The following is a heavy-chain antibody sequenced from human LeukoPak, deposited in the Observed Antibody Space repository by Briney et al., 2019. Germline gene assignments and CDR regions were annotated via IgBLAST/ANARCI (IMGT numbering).Heavy chain of an antibody. CDR1: GFTFSSYG. CDR3: ARGGTEGAFDI. CDR2: ISSSGSTI. V-gene: IGHV3-48*04. D-gene: IGHD1-1*01. J-gene: IGHJ3*02. Sequence: GGSLRLSCAASGFTFSSYGMNWVRQAPGKGLEWVSYISSSGSTIYYADSVKGRFTISRDNAKNSLYLQMNSLRAEDTAVYYCARGGTEGAFDIWGQGTMVTVSS.